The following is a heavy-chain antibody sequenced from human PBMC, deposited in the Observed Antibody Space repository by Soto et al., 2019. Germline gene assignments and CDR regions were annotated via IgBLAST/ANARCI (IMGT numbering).Heavy chain of an antibody. CDR3: ARRPVAGSYYFDY. J-gene: IGHJ4*02. CDR1: GGSISSSSYY. CDR2: IYYRGST. D-gene: IGHD6-19*01. Sequence: SETLSLTCTVSGGSISSSSYYWGWIRQPPGKGLEWIASIYYRGSTYYNPSLKSQVTISADTSKNQFSLKLSSVTAADTAVYYCARRPVAGSYYFDYWGQGTLVTVSS. V-gene: IGHV4-39*01.